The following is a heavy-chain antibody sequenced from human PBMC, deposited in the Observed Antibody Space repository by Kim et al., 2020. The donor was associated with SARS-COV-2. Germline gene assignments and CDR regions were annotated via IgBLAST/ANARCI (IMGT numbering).Heavy chain of an antibody. CDR3: ARVAAGAAYYYGMDV. V-gene: IGHV7-4-1*02. D-gene: IGHD6-13*01. Sequence: ASVKVSCKASGYTFTSYAMNWVRQAPGQGLEWMGWINTNTGNPTYAQGFTGRFVFSLDTSVSTAYLQISSLKAEDTAVYYCARVAAGAAYYYGMDVWGQGTTVTVSS. CDR2: INTNTGNP. CDR1: GYTFTSYA. J-gene: IGHJ6*02.